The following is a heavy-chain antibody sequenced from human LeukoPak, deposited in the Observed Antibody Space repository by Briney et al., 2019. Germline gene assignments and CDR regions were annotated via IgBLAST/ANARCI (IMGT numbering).Heavy chain of an antibody. CDR2: ISSSGYST. CDR3: ARDSRWLPFDY. J-gene: IGHJ4*02. Sequence: GGSLRLSCAASGFTFSSYAMTWVRQAPGKGLEWVSTISSSGYSTYYADSVKGRFTISRDNSKNTLYLQMNSLRAEDTAVYYCARDSRWLPFDYWGQGTLVTVSS. CDR1: GFTFSSYA. V-gene: IGHV3-23*01. D-gene: IGHD5-12*01.